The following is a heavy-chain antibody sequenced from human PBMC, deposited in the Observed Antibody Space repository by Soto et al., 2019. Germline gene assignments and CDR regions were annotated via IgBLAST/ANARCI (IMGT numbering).Heavy chain of an antibody. CDR1: GFIFTRYS. CDR2: ISSTTNYI. CDR3: ARESEDLTSNFDY. J-gene: IGHJ4*02. V-gene: IGHV3-21*06. Sequence: PGGSLRLSCAASGFIFTRYSTNWVRQAPGKGLEWVSSISSTTNYIYYGDSMKGRFTISRDNAKNSLYLEMNSLRAEDTAVYYCARESEDLTSNFDYWGQGTLVTVPQ.